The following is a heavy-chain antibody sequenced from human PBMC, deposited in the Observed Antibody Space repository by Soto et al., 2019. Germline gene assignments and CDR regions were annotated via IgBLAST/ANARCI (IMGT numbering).Heavy chain of an antibody. CDR3: AKVKAVAGPEDYYYYGMDV. D-gene: IGHD6-19*01. V-gene: IGHV3-23*01. Sequence: GESLKISCAASGFTFSSYAMSWVRQAPGKGLEWVSAISGSGGSTYYADSVKGRFTISRDNSKNTLYLQMNSLRAEDTAVYYCAKVKAVAGPEDYYYYGMDVWGQGTTVTVSS. CDR1: GFTFSSYA. CDR2: ISGSGGST. J-gene: IGHJ6*02.